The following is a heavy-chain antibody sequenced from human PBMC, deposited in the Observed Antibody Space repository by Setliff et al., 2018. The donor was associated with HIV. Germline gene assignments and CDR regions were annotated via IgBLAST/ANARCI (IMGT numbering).Heavy chain of an antibody. CDR3: AKAQWLLSHWGFDP. Sequence: WMSWVRQAPGKGLEWVARIKTKADGETTDYAAPVTGRFTISRDDSKNTLYLQMNSLSAEDTAVYYCAKAQWLLSHWGFDPWGQGTLVTVSS. D-gene: IGHD3-3*01. J-gene: IGHJ5*02. CDR1: W. CDR2: IKTKADGETT. V-gene: IGHV3-15*01.